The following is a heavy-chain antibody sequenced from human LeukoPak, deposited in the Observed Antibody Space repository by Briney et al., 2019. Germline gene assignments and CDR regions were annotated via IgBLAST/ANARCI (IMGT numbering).Heavy chain of an antibody. J-gene: IGHJ4*02. D-gene: IGHD4-23*01. Sequence: GGSLRLSCAASGFTFSSYSMNWVRQAPGKGLEWVSSISSSDSTIYYADSVKGRFTISRDNAKNSLYLQMNSLRAEDTAVYYCARDYGGSSPFDYWGQGTLVTVSS. V-gene: IGHV3-48*04. CDR3: ARDYGGSSPFDY. CDR1: GFTFSSYS. CDR2: ISSSDSTI.